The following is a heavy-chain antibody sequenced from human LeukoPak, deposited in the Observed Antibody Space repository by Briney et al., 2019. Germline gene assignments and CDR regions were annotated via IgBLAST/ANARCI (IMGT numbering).Heavy chain of an antibody. V-gene: IGHV3-48*01. CDR3: ARSAAGTLDY. Sequence: GGSLRLSCAASGFTFSSFSLNWVRQAPGKGLEWVSYISYSTNAIYYADSVKGRFTISRDNAKNSLHLQMNSLRAEDTAVYYCARSAAGTLDYWGQGTLVTVSS. CDR2: ISYSTNAI. CDR1: GFTFSSFS. J-gene: IGHJ4*02. D-gene: IGHD6-13*01.